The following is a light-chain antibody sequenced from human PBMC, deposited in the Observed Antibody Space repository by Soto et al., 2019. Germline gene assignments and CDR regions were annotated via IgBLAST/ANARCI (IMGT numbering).Light chain of an antibody. J-gene: IGKJ1*01. CDR3: QQYGSSGT. CDR2: AAS. Sequence: EIRMTQSPSSLSASVGDRVTITFRASQSISSYLNWYQQKPGKAPKLLIYAASSLQSGVPSRFSGSGSGTDFTLTISRLEPEDFAVYYCQQYGSSGTFGQGTKVDI. CDR1: QSISSY. V-gene: IGKV1-39*01.